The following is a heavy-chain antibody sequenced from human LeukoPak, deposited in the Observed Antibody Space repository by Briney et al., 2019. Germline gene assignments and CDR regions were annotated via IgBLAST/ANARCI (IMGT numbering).Heavy chain of an antibody. V-gene: IGHV3-21*01. D-gene: IGHD4-17*01. CDR2: ITISSSSI. Sequence: PGGSLRLSCAASGFSFSSYTMNWVRQAPGKGLEWVSSITISSSSIYYADSVKGRFTISRDNAKNSLYLQMNSLRAEDTAVYYCARDFTPVTTFLLAVWGKGTTVTVSS. CDR1: GFSFSSYT. J-gene: IGHJ6*04. CDR3: ARDFTPVTTFLLAV.